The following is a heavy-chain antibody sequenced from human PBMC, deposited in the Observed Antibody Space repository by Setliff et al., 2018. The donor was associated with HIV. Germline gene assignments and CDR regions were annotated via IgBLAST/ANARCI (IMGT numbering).Heavy chain of an antibody. D-gene: IGHD6-13*01. J-gene: IGHJ5*02. CDR3: ARGFASGWYRVDQFDP. CDR2: INPDSDAT. Sequence: ASVKVSCKASGYTFNNYHIFWVRQAPGQGLEWMGWINPDSDATNYAQKFQGRVTMTRDTSIATVYMELSSLGSDDTAVYFCARGFASGWYRVDQFDPWGQGTLVTVSS. CDR1: GYTFNNYH. V-gene: IGHV1-2*02.